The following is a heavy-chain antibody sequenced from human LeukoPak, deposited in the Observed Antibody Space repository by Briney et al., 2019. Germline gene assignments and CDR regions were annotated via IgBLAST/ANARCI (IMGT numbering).Heavy chain of an antibody. D-gene: IGHD3-10*01. CDR2: INPSGGST. V-gene: IGHV1-46*01. Sequence: WASVKVSCTASGYTFSSYYMHWVRQAPGQGLEWMGIINPSGGSTSYAQKFQGRVTMTRDTSTSTVYMELSSLRSEDTAIYYCARGGLMVRPVDYWGQGTLVTVSS. CDR1: GYTFSSYY. CDR3: ARGGLMVRPVDY. J-gene: IGHJ4*02.